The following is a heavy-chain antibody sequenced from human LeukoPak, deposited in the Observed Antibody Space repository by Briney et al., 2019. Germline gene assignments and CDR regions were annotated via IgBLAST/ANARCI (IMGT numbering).Heavy chain of an antibody. CDR2: IYHSGST. CDR1: GGSISSSNW. J-gene: IGHJ4*02. D-gene: IGHD6-19*01. Sequence: SETLSLTCAVSGGSISSSNWWNWVRQPPGKGLEWIGEIYHSGSTNYNPSLKSRVTISVDKSKNQFSLKLSSVTAADTAVYYCARGTLTQQWLVLGFFTHWGQGTLVTVSS. CDR3: ARGTLTQQWLVLGFFTH. V-gene: IGHV4-4*02.